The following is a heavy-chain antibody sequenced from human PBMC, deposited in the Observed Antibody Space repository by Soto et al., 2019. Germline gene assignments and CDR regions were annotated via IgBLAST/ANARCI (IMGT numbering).Heavy chain of an antibody. CDR3: ARVAAGTRPGRDY. V-gene: IGHV3-21*01. CDR2: ISSSSSYI. D-gene: IGHD1-1*01. J-gene: IGHJ4*02. CDR1: GFTFSSYS. Sequence: PRGSLRLSCAASGFTFSSYSMNWVRQAPGKGLEWVSSISSSSSYIYYADSVKGRFTISRDNAKNSLYLQMNSLRAEDTAVYYCARVAAGTRPGRDYWGQGTLVTVSS.